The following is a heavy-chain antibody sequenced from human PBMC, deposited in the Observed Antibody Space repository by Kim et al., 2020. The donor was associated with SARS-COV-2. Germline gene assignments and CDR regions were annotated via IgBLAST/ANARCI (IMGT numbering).Heavy chain of an antibody. CDR3: ARMSGYDYYYFDY. V-gene: IGHV1-69*01. D-gene: IGHD5-12*01. Sequence: AQKFRGRVTITAAESTNTVYLEVSRLRSEETAVYYCARMSGYDYYYFDYWGQGTLVTVSS. J-gene: IGHJ4*02.